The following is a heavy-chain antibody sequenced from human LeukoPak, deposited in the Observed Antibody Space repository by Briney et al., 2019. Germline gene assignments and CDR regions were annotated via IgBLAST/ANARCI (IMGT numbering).Heavy chain of an antibody. CDR2: IYYSGST. CDR3: ATTHSGYDFGDWFDP. V-gene: IGHV4-39*01. Sequence: PSETLSLTCTVSGGSISSSSYYWGWIRQPPGKGLEWIGSIYYSGSTYYNPSLKSRVTLSVDTSKNQFSLKLSFVTAADTAVYYCATTHSGYDFGDWFDPWGQGTLVTVSS. J-gene: IGHJ5*02. D-gene: IGHD5-12*01. CDR1: GGSISSSSYY.